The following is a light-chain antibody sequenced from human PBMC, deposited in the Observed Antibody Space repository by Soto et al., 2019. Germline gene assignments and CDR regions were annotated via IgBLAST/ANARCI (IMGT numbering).Light chain of an antibody. J-gene: IGKJ5*01. CDR1: QVISSY. CDR3: QQLSSYPIT. V-gene: IGKV1-9*01. Sequence: IQLTQSPSSLSASVGDRVTITCRVSQVISSYFAWYQQKPGKAPKVLIYAASTLQSGVPSRFSGSGFGTDFTRTISSLQPEDFATYYCQQLSSYPITFGQGTRLEIK. CDR2: AAS.